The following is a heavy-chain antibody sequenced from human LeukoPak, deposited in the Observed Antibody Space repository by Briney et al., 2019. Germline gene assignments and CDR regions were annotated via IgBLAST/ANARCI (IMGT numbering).Heavy chain of an antibody. Sequence: GGSLRVSCAASGFTVSNNYMSWVRQAPGRGLEWVSILYSAGATYYTDSVRGRFTISRDSSKNTMCLQMNSLRAEDTAVYYCASGGTGARKFYSDPFHYWGQGNLITVSS. J-gene: IGHJ4*02. CDR2: LYSAGAT. CDR1: GFTVSNNY. CDR3: ASGGTGARKFYSDPFHY. V-gene: IGHV3-53*01. D-gene: IGHD2-15*01.